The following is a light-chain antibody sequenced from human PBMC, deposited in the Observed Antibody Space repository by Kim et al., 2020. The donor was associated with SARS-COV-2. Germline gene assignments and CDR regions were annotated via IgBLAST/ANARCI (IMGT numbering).Light chain of an antibody. Sequence: QSVLTQPPSVSGAPGQRVTISCTGSSSNIGAGYDVHWYQQLPGTAPKLLIYDNSNRPSGVPDRFSGSKSGASASMAITRLQAEDEADYYCQSYDSSLRGSKVFGGGTQLTVL. J-gene: IGLJ3*02. CDR2: DNS. CDR3: QSYDSSLRGSKV. CDR1: SSNIGAGYD. V-gene: IGLV1-40*01.